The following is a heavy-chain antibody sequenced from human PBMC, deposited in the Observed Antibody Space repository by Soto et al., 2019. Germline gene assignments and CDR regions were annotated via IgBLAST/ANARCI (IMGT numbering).Heavy chain of an antibody. Sequence: GGSLRLSCAASGFTFTNYAMTWARQAPGKGLEWVSSLLRSGSTTYYADSVKGRFTISSDISANSLYLQMDSLRAEDTAVYYCAKDAVSGEGIWLLDSWGQG. D-gene: IGHD2-21*01. V-gene: IGHV3-23*01. J-gene: IGHJ4*02. CDR2: LLRSGSTT. CDR1: GFTFTNYA. CDR3: AKDAVSGEGIWLLDS.